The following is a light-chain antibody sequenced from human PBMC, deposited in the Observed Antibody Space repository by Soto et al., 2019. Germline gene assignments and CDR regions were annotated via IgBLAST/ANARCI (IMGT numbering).Light chain of an antibody. CDR1: NIGSKS. V-gene: IGLV3-21*04. CDR3: QVWDSSVV. J-gene: IGLJ2*01. CDR2: YDS. Sequence: SYELTQPPSVSVAPGKTARITCGGNNIGSKSVHWYQQKPGQAPVLDIYYDSDRPSGIPERFSGSNSGNTATLTISRVEAGDEADYYCQVWDSSVVFGGGTKLTVL.